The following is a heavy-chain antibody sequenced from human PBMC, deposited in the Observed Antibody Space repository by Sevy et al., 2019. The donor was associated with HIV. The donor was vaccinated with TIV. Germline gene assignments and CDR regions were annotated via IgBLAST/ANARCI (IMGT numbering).Heavy chain of an antibody. D-gene: IGHD6-6*01. CDR1: GGTFSSYA. J-gene: IGHJ6*02. CDR3: ARGNKQLHYGMDV. Sequence: ASVKVSCKASGGTFSSYAISWVRQAPGQGLEWMGGINPIFGTANYAQKFQGRVTITADESTTTAYMELSSLRSEDTAVYYCARGNKQLHYGMDVWGQGTTVTVSS. CDR2: INPIFGTA. V-gene: IGHV1-69*13.